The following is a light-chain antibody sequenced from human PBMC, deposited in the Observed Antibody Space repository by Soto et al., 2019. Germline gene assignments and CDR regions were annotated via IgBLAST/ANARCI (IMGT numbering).Light chain of an antibody. J-gene: IGKJ3*01. Sequence: EIVLTQSPGTLSLSPGERATLSCRASQSVSSSYLAWYQQKPGQAPRLLIYGASSRATGIPDRFSGSGSGTDFTLTISRREPEDFAAYYCQQYGSSPRAFGPGTKGDIK. CDR2: GAS. V-gene: IGKV3-20*01. CDR3: QQYGSSPRA. CDR1: QSVSSSY.